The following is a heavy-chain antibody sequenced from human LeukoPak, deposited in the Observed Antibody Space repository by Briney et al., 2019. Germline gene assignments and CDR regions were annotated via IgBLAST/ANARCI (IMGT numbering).Heavy chain of an antibody. V-gene: IGHV1-46*01. Sequence: ASVKVSCKASGYTFTNYYIHWVRQAPGQGLECMGIINPSGGSTSYAQKFQGRVTMTRDMSASTVYMELSSLRSEDTAVYYCARGGVGATTYVWFDPWGQGTLVTVSS. D-gene: IGHD1-26*01. J-gene: IGHJ5*02. CDR1: GYTFTNYY. CDR3: ARGGVGATTYVWFDP. CDR2: INPSGGST.